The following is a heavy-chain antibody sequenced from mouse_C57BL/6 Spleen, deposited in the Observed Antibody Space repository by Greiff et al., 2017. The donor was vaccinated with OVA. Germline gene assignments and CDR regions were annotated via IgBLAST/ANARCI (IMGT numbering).Heavy chain of an antibody. V-gene: IGHV1-85*01. Sequence: QVHVKQSGPELVKPGASVKLSCTASGYTFTSYDVNWVNQRPGQGLEWIGWIYPRDGSTKYNEKFKGKVTLTVDTSSSTAYMELHSLTTEDSAVYFCAREYYGSSFDYWGQGTTLTVSS. CDR3: AREYYGSSFDY. CDR1: GYTFTSYD. D-gene: IGHD1-1*01. J-gene: IGHJ2*01. CDR2: IYPRDGST.